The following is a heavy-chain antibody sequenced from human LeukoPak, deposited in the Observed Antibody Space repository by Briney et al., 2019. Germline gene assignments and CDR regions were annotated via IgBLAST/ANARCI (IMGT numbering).Heavy chain of an antibody. V-gene: IGHV4-4*07. J-gene: IGHJ5*02. CDR3: ARHPMIVTSGSWFDP. CDR1: GDSMGNYY. D-gene: IGHD3-22*01. Sequence: SETLSLTCTVSGDSMGNYYWNWLRQPAGKGLEWIGRIRSDGTTYANPSLESAVTMSVDTSNNHISLRLSSATAADTAVYYCARHPMIVTSGSWFDPWGQGTLVTVSS. CDR2: IRSDGTT.